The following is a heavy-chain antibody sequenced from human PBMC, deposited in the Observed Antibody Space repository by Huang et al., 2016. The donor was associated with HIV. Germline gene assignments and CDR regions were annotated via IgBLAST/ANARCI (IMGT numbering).Heavy chain of an antibody. D-gene: IGHD6-6*01. J-gene: IGHJ5*02. CDR1: GGSMSSYY. CDR3: ASASIAARRWFDP. Sequence: QVQLQESGPGLVKPSETLSLTCTVSGGSMSSYYWSLIRQPPGKGLEWIGYIYYSGRTNYSPSLKSRVTVSVDTSKNQFSLRLSSVTAADTAVYYCASASIAARRWFDPWGQGSLVTVSS. V-gene: IGHV4-59*01. CDR2: IYYSGRT.